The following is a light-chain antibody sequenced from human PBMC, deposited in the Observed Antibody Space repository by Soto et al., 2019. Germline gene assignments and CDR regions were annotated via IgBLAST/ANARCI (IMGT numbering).Light chain of an antibody. V-gene: IGKV4-1*01. CDR2: WAS. Sequence: DIVMTQSPESLAVYLGERATINCKSSQSVLYSSDNKNYLSWYQQKPGHPPQLLIYWASTRESGVPDRFSGSGSGTDFTLTISSLQAEDVAVYYCQQYYSLPLTFGPGTKVDVK. CDR1: QSVLYSSDNKNY. CDR3: QQYYSLPLT. J-gene: IGKJ3*01.